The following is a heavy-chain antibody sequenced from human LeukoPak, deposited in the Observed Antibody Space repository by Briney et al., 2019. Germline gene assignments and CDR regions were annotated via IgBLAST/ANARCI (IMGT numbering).Heavy chain of an antibody. Sequence: GGSLRLSCVVSGFTFSSYSMNWVRQAPGKGLEWVSSIHSSSSYIYYADSVKGRFTISRDNAKNSLYLQMNSLRAEDTAVYYCARDLYGDYSLDYWGQGTLVTVSS. CDR2: IHSSSSYI. V-gene: IGHV3-21*01. CDR3: ARDLYGDYSLDY. CDR1: GFTFSSYS. D-gene: IGHD4-17*01. J-gene: IGHJ4*02.